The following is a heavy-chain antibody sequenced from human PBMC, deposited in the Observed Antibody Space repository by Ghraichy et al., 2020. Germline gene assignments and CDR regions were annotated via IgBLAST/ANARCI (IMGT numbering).Heavy chain of an antibody. CDR2: IWYDGSNK. CDR3: ARAGMVRGVLYYYYGMDG. J-gene: IGHJ6*02. CDR1: GFTFSSYG. Sequence: GGSLRLSCAASGFTFSSYGMHWVRQAPGKGLEWVAVIWYDGSNKYYADSVKGRFTISRDNSKNTLYLQMNSLRAEDTAVYYCARAGMVRGVLYYYYGMDGWGQGTTVTVSS. V-gene: IGHV3-33*01. D-gene: IGHD3-10*01.